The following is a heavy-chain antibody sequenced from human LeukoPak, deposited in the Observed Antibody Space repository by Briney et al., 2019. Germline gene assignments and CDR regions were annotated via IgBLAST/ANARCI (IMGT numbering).Heavy chain of an antibody. D-gene: IGHD3-22*01. V-gene: IGHV1-2*02. Sequence: ASVKVSCKASGYTFNDYYIHWVRQGHRQGLEWMGWISPKSGVTNYEQKFQGRVTMARDTSLSTAYMELSSLRSDDTAVYFCARALGSYYDTSVYQAYWGQGTLVTVTS. CDR2: ISPKSGVT. CDR1: GYTFNDYY. J-gene: IGHJ4*02. CDR3: ARALGSYYDTSVYQAY.